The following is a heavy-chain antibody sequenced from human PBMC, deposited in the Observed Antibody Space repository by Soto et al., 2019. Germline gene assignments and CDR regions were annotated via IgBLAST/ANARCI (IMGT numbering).Heavy chain of an antibody. D-gene: IGHD2-15*01. CDR2: IYSGGST. J-gene: IGHJ4*02. CDR1: GITVSGNY. Sequence: EVPLVESGGGLVQPGGSLRLSCAASGITVSGNYMKWVRQAPGKRLEWVSVIYSGGSTYYSDSVKGRFTISRDNSKNALYLQMNSLRAEDTSVYYCMKWYPPLDYWGQGTLVTVSS. V-gene: IGHV3-66*01. CDR3: MKWYPPLDY.